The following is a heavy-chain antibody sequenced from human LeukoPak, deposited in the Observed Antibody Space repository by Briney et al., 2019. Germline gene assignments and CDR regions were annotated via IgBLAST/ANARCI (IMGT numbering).Heavy chain of an antibody. D-gene: IGHD3-9*01. CDR3: AKDLVRYYDILTGYFGNWFDP. V-gene: IGHV3-30*02. CDR2: IRYDGSNK. J-gene: IGHJ5*02. CDR1: GFTFSSYG. Sequence: GGSLRLSCAASGFTFSSYGMHWVRQAPGKGLEWVAFIRYDGSNKYYADSVKGRFTISRDNSKNTLYLQMNSLRAEDTAVYYCAKDLVRYYDILTGYFGNWFDPWGQGTLVTVSS.